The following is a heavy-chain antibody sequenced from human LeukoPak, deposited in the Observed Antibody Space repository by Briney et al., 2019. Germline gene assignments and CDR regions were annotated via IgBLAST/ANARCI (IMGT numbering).Heavy chain of an antibody. D-gene: IGHD3-3*01. J-gene: IGHJ6*02. CDR1: GYSFTSYA. CDR3: AREDFWSGYYYYGMDV. V-gene: IGHV1-18*01. Sequence: GASVKVSCKASGYSFTSYAISWVRQAPGQGLEWMGWISADNGNTNYAQKLQGRVTMTTDTSTSTAYMELRSLRSDDTAVYYCAREDFWSGYYYYGMDVWGQGTTVTVSS. CDR2: ISADNGNT.